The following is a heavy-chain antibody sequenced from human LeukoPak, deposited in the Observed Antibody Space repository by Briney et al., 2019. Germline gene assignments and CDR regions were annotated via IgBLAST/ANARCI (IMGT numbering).Heavy chain of an antibody. CDR2: IHTSGST. D-gene: IGHD6-19*01. CDR1: GAPISNYD. J-gene: IGHJ4*02. V-gene: IGHV4-4*07. Sequence: SETLSLTCTVSGAPISNYDWSWIRQPAGKGLEWISQIHTSGSTNYNPPLKSRVSMSIDTPENQDSLTIRSVTAADTAVYYCARRDISSGWSFDYWGQGSLVTVSS. CDR3: ARRDISSGWSFDY.